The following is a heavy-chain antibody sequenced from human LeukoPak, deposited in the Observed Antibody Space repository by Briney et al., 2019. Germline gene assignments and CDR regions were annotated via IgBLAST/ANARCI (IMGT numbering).Heavy chain of an antibody. J-gene: IGHJ3*02. V-gene: IGHV3-9*01. CDR3: ARVGSGSSNAFDI. Sequence: GGSLRLSCAASGFTFDDYAMHWVRQAPGKGLEWVSGISWNSGSIGYADSVKGRFTISRDNAKNSLYLQMNSLRAEDTAVYYCARVGSGSSNAFDIWGQGTMVTVSS. D-gene: IGHD1-26*01. CDR1: GFTFDDYA. CDR2: ISWNSGSI.